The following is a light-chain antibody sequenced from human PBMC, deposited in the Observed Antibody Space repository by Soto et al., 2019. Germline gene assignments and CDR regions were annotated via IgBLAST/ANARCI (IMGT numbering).Light chain of an antibody. Sequence: EIVMTQSPATLSVSPGEGATLSCRASQTISNNLACYQQKPGQAPRLLMYGASTRATGTPARFSGSGSGTEFTLTISSLQSEDFAVYYCQQYNTWPPHTFGQGTKLEIK. CDR2: GAS. CDR1: QTISNN. V-gene: IGKV3D-15*01. J-gene: IGKJ2*01. CDR3: QQYNTWPPHT.